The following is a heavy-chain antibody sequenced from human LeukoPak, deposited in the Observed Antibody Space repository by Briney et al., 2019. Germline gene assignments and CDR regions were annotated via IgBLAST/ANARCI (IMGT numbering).Heavy chain of an antibody. CDR1: GGSISSYY. V-gene: IGHV4-59*01. CDR2: IYYSGST. D-gene: IGHD3-10*01. Sequence: SETLSLTCTVSGGSISSYYWSWIRQPPGKGLEWIGYIYYSGSTNYNPSLKSRVTISVDTSKNQFSLKLSSVTAADTAVYYCARDRRVVRGVIGFNYFDYWGQGTLVTVSS. J-gene: IGHJ4*02. CDR3: ARDRRVVRGVIGFNYFDY.